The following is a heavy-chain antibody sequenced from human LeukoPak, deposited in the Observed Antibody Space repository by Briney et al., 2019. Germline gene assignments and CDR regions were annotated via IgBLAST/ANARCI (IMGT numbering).Heavy chain of an antibody. CDR1: GFTFSSYG. D-gene: IGHD6-13*01. V-gene: IGHV3-30*02. Sequence: GGSLRLSCAASGFTFSSYGMHWVRQAPGKGLEWVAFIRYDGSNKYYADSVKGRFTISGDNSKNTLYLQMNSLRAEDTAVYYCAKRASSSWYTEYYFDYWGQGTLVTVSS. CDR2: IRYDGSNK. J-gene: IGHJ4*02. CDR3: AKRASSSWYTEYYFDY.